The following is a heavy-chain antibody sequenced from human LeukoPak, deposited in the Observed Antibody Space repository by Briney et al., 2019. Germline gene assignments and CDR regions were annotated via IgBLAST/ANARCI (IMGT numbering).Heavy chain of an antibody. CDR2: IKQDGSEK. Sequence: PGGSLRLSCAVSGFTFSSYWMSWVRQAPGKGLEWVANIKQDGSEKYYVDSVKGRFTISRDNAKNSLYLQMNSLRAEDTAVYYCAREGVTTPIFDYWGQGTLVTVSS. CDR3: AREGVTTPIFDY. D-gene: IGHD3-3*01. J-gene: IGHJ4*02. V-gene: IGHV3-7*03. CDR1: GFTFSSYW.